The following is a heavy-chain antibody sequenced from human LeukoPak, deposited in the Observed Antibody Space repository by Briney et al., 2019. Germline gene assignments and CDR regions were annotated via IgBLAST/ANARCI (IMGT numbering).Heavy chain of an antibody. D-gene: IGHD3-3*01. J-gene: IGHJ4*02. CDR2: INHSGST. Sequence: SETLSLTCAVYGGSFSGYYWSWIRQPPGKGLEWIGEINHSGSTNYNPSLKSRVTISVDTSKNQFSLKLSSVTAADTAVYYCARIWSGYLLPRRHFDYWGQGTLVTVSS. CDR3: ARIWSGYLLPRRHFDY. CDR1: GGSFSGYY. V-gene: IGHV4-34*01.